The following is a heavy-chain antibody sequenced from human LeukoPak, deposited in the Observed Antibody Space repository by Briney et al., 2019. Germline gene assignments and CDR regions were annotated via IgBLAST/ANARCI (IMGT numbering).Heavy chain of an antibody. D-gene: IGHD2-15*01. J-gene: IGHJ4*02. CDR1: GFTFNTYN. CDR3: AGQTYSVRH. Sequence: PGGSLRLSCAASGFTFNTYNMNWVRQAPGKGLEWVSYISTSGSSIYYADSVKGRFTISRDNAKNSLYLQMDRLRDEDTAVYYCAGQTYSVRHWGQGTLVTVSS. V-gene: IGHV3-48*02. CDR2: ISTSGSSI.